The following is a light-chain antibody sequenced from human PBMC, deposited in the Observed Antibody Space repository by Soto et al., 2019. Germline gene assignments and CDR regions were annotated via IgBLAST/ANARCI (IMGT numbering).Light chain of an antibody. J-gene: IGKJ1*01. CDR1: QSIGGNF. V-gene: IGKV3-20*01. CDR2: GAS. Sequence: ESVLTLSQGTLSLSPGEGATLSCRASQSIGGNFIAWYQQRRGQAPRLLIHGASNRATGIPDRFSGSGSGTDFTLTITRLEPEDFAVYYCQQYGCSPRTFGQGTKVDNK. CDR3: QQYGCSPRT.